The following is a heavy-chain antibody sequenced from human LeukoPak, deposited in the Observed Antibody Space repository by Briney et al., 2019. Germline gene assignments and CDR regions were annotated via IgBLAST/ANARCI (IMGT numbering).Heavy chain of an antibody. Sequence: SETLSLTCAVYGGSFSGYYWSWIRQPPGKGLEWIGEINHSGSTNYNPSLKSRVTISVDTSKNQFSLKLSSVTAADTAEYYCASLMITFGGVIVEGFDPWGQGTLVTVSS. CDR3: ASLMITFGGVIVEGFDP. CDR2: INHSGST. CDR1: GGSFSGYY. V-gene: IGHV4-34*01. D-gene: IGHD3-16*02. J-gene: IGHJ5*02.